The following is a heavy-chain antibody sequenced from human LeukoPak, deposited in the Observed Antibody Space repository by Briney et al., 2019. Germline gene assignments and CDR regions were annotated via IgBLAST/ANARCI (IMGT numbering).Heavy chain of an antibody. CDR1: GCSISSGYY. J-gene: IGHJ4*02. Sequence: PSETLSLTCAVSGCSISSGYYWGWIRQPPGKGLEWIGSIYHSGSTYYNPSLKSRVTISVDTSKNQFSLKLSSVTAADTAVYYCARSYCGGDCRFDYWGQGTLVTVSS. CDR2: IYHSGST. D-gene: IGHD2-21*01. V-gene: IGHV4-38-2*01. CDR3: ARSYCGGDCRFDY.